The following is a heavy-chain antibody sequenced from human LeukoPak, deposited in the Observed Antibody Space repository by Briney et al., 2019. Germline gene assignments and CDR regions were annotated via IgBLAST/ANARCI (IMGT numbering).Heavy chain of an antibody. J-gene: IGHJ4*02. D-gene: IGHD3-22*01. CDR3: AKGVTMIVVVSPFDY. V-gene: IGHV3-66*01. CDR1: EFSVGSNY. Sequence: PGGSLRLSCAASEFSVGSNYMTWVRQAPGKGLEWVSLIYSGGSTYYADSVKGRFTISRDNSKNTLYLQMNSLRAEDTAVYYCAKGVTMIVVVSPFDYWGQGTLVTVSS. CDR2: IYSGGST.